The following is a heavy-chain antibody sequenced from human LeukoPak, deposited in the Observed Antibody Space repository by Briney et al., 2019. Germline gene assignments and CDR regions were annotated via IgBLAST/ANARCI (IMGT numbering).Heavy chain of an antibody. CDR1: GGSISSYY. CDR2: IYYSGST. D-gene: IGHD3-10*01. J-gene: IGHJ3*02. Sequence: SETLSLTCTVSGGSISSYYWSWIRQPPGKGLEWIGYIYYSGSTNYNPSLKSRVTISVDTSKNQFSLKLSSVTAADTAVYYCAREYYGSGKGNAFDIWGQGTMVTVSS. CDR3: AREYYGSGKGNAFDI. V-gene: IGHV4-59*01.